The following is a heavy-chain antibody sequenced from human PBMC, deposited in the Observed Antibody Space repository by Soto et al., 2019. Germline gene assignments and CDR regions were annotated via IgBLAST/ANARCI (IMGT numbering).Heavy chain of an antibody. CDR3: ARDPPRFYYNGMDV. Sequence: WGSLRLSCAASGFNFSSYEMNWVRQAPGKGLEWISYISFSGSTKNYADSVKGRFTISRDNAKNSLFLQMNSLRAEDTAVYYCARDPPRFYYNGMDVWGQGTTVTVSS. J-gene: IGHJ6*02. D-gene: IGHD4-17*01. CDR2: ISFSGSTK. V-gene: IGHV3-48*03. CDR1: GFNFSSYE.